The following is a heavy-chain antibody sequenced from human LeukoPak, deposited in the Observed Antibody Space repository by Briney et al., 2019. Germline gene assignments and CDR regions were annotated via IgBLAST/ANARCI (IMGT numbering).Heavy chain of an antibody. CDR1: GYIFTSFW. Sequence: GESLKISCKGSGYIFTSFWIGWVRQMPGKGLEWMGIIYPGDSDTRYSPSFQGQVTISADKSISTAYLQWSSLKASDTAMYYCAINRGYCSGGSCTDAFDIWGQGTMVTVSS. CDR3: AINRGYCSGGSCTDAFDI. V-gene: IGHV5-51*01. J-gene: IGHJ3*02. CDR2: IYPGDSDT. D-gene: IGHD2-15*01.